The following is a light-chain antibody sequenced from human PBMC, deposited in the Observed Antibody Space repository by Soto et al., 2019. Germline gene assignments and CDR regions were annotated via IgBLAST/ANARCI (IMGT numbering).Light chain of an antibody. Sequence: EIVLAQSPATLSLSPGERATLCCRASQSVSSYLAWYQQKPGQAPRLLIYDASNRATGIPARFSGSGSGTDFTLTISSLEPEDFAVYYCQQRSNWPRTFGQGTRLEI. J-gene: IGKJ5*01. CDR1: QSVSSY. V-gene: IGKV3-11*01. CDR2: DAS. CDR3: QQRSNWPRT.